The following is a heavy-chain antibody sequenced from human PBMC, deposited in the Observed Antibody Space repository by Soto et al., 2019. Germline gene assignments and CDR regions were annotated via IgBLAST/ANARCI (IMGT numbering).Heavy chain of an antibody. CDR2: IYYSGST. CDR1: GGSISSGGYY. V-gene: IGHV4-31*03. CDR3: ARELAAHYYDSSDGLHY. J-gene: IGHJ4*02. Sequence: SETLSLTCTVSGGSISSGGYYWSWIRQHPGKGLEWIGYIYYSGSTYYNPSLKSRVTISVDTSKNQFSLKLSSVTAADTAVYYCARELAAHYYDSSDGLHYWGQGTLVTVSS. D-gene: IGHD3-22*01.